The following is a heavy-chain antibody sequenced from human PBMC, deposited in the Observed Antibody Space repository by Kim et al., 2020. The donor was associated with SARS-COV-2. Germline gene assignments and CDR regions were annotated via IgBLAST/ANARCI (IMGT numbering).Heavy chain of an antibody. CDR3: ARDRKEPKIWFGEFLGMDV. J-gene: IGHJ6*02. Sequence: GGSLRLSCAASGFTVSSNYMSWVRQAPGKGLEWVSVIYSGGSTYYADSVKGRFTISRDNSKNTLYLQMNSLRAEDTAVYYCARDRKEPKIWFGEFLGMDVWGQGTTVTVSS. D-gene: IGHD3-10*01. V-gene: IGHV3-53*01. CDR1: GFTVSSNY. CDR2: IYSGGST.